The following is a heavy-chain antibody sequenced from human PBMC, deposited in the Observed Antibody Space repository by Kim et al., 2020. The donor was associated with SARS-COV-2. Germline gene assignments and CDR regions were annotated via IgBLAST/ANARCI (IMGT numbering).Heavy chain of an antibody. CDR3: ARIRGLWFGELLNFDY. CDR1: GGSISSSNW. CDR2: IYHSGST. V-gene: IGHV4-4*02. J-gene: IGHJ4*02. D-gene: IGHD3-10*01. Sequence: SETLSLTCAVSGGSISSSNWWSWVRQPPGKGLEWIGEIYHSGSTNYNPSLKSRVTISVDKSKNQFSLKLSSVTAADTAVYYCARIRGLWFGELLNFDYWGQGTLVTVSS.